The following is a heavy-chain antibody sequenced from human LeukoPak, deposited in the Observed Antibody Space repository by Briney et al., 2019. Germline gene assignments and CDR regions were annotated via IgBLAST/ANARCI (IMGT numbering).Heavy chain of an antibody. CDR1: GFTFSDYY. V-gene: IGHV3-11*01. J-gene: IGHJ3*02. CDR2: ISSSGSTI. Sequence: GGSLRLSCAASGFTFSDYYMSWIRQAPGKGLEWVSYISSSGSTIYYADSVKGRFTISRDNAKNSLYLQMGSLSAEDTALYYCVRPCSGDCYNAFENWGQGTMVIVSS. D-gene: IGHD2-21*02. CDR3: VRPCSGDCYNAFEN.